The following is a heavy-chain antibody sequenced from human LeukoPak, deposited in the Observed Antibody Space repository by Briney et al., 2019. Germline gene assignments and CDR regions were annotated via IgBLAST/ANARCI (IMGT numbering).Heavy chain of an antibody. CDR3: ARRDCSSTSCRYYYYGMDV. D-gene: IGHD2-2*01. CDR2: ISSSGSTI. J-gene: IGHJ6*02. Sequence: PGGSLRLSCAASGFTFSDYYMSWLRQAPGKGLEWVSYISSSGSTIYYADSVKGRFTISRDNAKNSLYLQMNSLRAEDTAVYYCARRDCSSTSCRYYYYGMDVWGQGTTVTVSS. CDR1: GFTFSDYY. V-gene: IGHV3-11*01.